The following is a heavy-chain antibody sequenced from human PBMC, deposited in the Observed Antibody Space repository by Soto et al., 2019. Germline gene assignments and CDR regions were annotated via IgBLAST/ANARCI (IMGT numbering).Heavy chain of an antibody. CDR2: IYYSGST. CDR3: ARQRYYYDSSGYPSFHFDY. Sequence: SETLSLTCTVSGGSISSSSYYWGWIRQPPGKGLEWIGSIYYSGSTYYNPSLKSRVTISVDTSKNQLSLELSSVTAADTAVYYCARQRYYYDSSGYPSFHFDYWGQGTLVTVS. J-gene: IGHJ4*02. CDR1: GGSISSSSYY. D-gene: IGHD3-22*01. V-gene: IGHV4-39*01.